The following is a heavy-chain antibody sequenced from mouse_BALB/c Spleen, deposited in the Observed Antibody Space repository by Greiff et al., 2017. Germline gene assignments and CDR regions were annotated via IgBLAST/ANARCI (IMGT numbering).Heavy chain of an antibody. CDR2: INPGSGGT. CDR3: ARSGGNFYFDY. Sequence: QVQLQQSEAELVRPGTSVKVSCKASGYAFTNYLIEWVKQRPGQGLEWIGVINPGSGGTNYNEKFKGKATLTADKSSSTAYMQLSSLTSDDSAVYFCARSGGNFYFDYWGQGTTLTVSS. CDR1: GYAFTNYL. J-gene: IGHJ2*01. D-gene: IGHD2-1*01. V-gene: IGHV1-54*01.